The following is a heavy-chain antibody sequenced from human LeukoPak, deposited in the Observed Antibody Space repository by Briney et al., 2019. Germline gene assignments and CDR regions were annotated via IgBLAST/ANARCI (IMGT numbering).Heavy chain of an antibody. V-gene: IGHV3-9*01. J-gene: IGHJ2*01. CDR2: ISWNSLFI. CDR1: GFSLDDYA. D-gene: IGHD6-13*01. Sequence: PGRSLRLSCAAPGFSLDDYAMHWVRQAPGKGLEWVSSISWNSLFIGYADSVKGRFTISRDSAKHSLYLQLNSLRPEDTAFYYCAKAPHSGTEWYFDLWGRGTLVTVSS. CDR3: AKAPHSGTEWYFDL.